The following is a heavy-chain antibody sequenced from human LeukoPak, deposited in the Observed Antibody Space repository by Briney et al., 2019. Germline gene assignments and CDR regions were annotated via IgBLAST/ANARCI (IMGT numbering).Heavy chain of an antibody. Sequence: GGSLRLSCAASGFTFSDYYMSWIRQAPGKGLEWVSYISSSSSYTNYADSVKGRFTISRDNAKNSLYLQMNSLRAEDTAVYYCARDTGSGSYYHYGMDVWGKGTTVTVSS. D-gene: IGHD3-10*01. CDR2: ISSSSSYT. CDR1: GFTFSDYY. CDR3: ARDTGSGSYYHYGMDV. V-gene: IGHV3-11*06. J-gene: IGHJ6*04.